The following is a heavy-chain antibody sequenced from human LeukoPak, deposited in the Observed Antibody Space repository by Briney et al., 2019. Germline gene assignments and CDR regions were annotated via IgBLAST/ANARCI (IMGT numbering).Heavy chain of an antibody. CDR3: ARPSGGYSYGQIDY. D-gene: IGHD5-18*01. Sequence: SETLSLTCSVSGYSISSSSYYWGWIRQPPGKGLEWIGSIYYSGSTYYNPSLKSRVTISVDTSKNQFSLKLSSVTAADTAVYYCARPSGGYSYGQIDYWGQGTLVTVSS. CDR1: GYSISSSSYY. V-gene: IGHV4-39*01. CDR2: IYYSGST. J-gene: IGHJ4*02.